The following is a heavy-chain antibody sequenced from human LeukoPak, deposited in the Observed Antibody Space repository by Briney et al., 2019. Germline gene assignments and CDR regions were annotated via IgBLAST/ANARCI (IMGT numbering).Heavy chain of an antibody. Sequence: PSETLSLTCTVSGGSMSGYYWTWIRQPPGKGLEWVGYIHYSGSTNYNPSLKGRGTISIDTSKNQFSLRLSSVTAADTALYYCARADGDNYYYYGMDVWGQGTTVTVSS. J-gene: IGHJ6*02. CDR2: IHYSGST. CDR3: ARADGDNYYYYGMDV. V-gene: IGHV4-59*01. CDR1: GGSMSGYY. D-gene: IGHD4-17*01.